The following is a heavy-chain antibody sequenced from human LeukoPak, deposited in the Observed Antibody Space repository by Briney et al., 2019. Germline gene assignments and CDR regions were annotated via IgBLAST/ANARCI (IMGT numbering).Heavy chain of an antibody. J-gene: IGHJ4*02. Sequence: ASVKVSCKASGFTFTSSTIQWVRQARGQRLEWIGWIVVGSGNTDYAQKFQERVIITRDMSTTTVYMELSSLRSEDTAVYYCAGTPWFGELTLDYWGQGTLVTVSS. D-gene: IGHD3-10*01. CDR3: AGTPWFGELTLDY. CDR1: GFTFTSST. V-gene: IGHV1-58*02. CDR2: IVVGSGNT.